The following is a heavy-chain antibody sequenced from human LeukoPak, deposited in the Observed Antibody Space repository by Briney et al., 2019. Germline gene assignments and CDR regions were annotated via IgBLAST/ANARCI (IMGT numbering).Heavy chain of an antibody. V-gene: IGHV3-21*06. Sequence: GGSLRLSCAASGFTFSSYAMNWVRQAPGKGLEWVSSISGRSADIYYADSVKGRFTISRDNAKNSVFLQMNNLRVEDTAIYYCARRGYHDSSGYDYWGQGTPVTVSS. CDR3: ARRGYHDSSGYDY. J-gene: IGHJ4*02. CDR2: ISGRSADI. CDR1: GFTFSSYA. D-gene: IGHD3-22*01.